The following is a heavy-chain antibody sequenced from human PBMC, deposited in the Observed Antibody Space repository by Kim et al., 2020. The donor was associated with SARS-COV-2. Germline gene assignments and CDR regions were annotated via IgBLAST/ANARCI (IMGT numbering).Heavy chain of an antibody. J-gene: IGHJ3*01. CDR2: IYYSGST. V-gene: IGHV4-39*02. CDR1: GGSMSSNYFY. CDR3: ARGPNWGSGKNPFHL. D-gene: IGHD7-27*01. Sequence: SETLSLTCTVSGGSMSSNYFYWGWIRQPPGKDLEWIGSIYYSGSTYYNPSLKSRVTMSVDTSRNQFSLKLTSVTAADTAVYYCARGPNWGSGKNPFHLWGQGTMVTVSS.